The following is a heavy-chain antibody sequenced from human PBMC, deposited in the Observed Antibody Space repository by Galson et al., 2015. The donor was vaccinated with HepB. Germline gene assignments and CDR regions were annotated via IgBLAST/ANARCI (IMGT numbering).Heavy chain of an antibody. CDR2: ISAYNGNT. D-gene: IGHD6-6*01. CDR3: ATARYSTSPPDN. CDR1: GYTFTNFG. J-gene: IGHJ4*02. V-gene: IGHV1-18*01. Sequence: SVKVSCKASGYTFTNFGISWVRQAPGQGLEWMAWISAYNGNTNYAQKVQGRVTMTTDTSTSTAYMELRSLTSDDTAVYYCATARYSTSPPDNWGQGTLVTDSS.